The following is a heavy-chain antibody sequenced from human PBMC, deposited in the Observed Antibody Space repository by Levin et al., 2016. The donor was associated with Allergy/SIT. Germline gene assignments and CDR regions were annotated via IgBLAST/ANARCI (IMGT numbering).Heavy chain of an antibody. CDR2: ISGSGGST. CDR1: GFTFSSYA. CDR3: AKNRVTYCSSTSCSPDFDY. D-gene: IGHD2-2*01. Sequence: GESLKISCAASGFTFSSYAMSWVRQAPGKGLEWVSSISGSGGSTYYADSVKGRFTISRDNSRNTLYLQMNSLRAEDTAVYYCAKNRVTYCSSTSCSPDFDYWGQGTLVTVSS. V-gene: IGHV3-23*01. J-gene: IGHJ4*02.